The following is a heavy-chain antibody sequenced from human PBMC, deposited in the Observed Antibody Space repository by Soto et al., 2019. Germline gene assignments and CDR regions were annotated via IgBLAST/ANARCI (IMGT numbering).Heavy chain of an antibody. V-gene: IGHV4-4*02. CDR1: GDSFSGPNW. CDR3: ARSPRRVGGKWYIDD. Sequence: PSETLSLTCAVSGDSFSGPNWWTWVRQPPGKGLGWIGDILQTGHTDYSPSLSSRLTISIDTSKREFSLNLTSVTATDTAVYYCARSPRRVGGKWYIDDWGQGALVTVSS. J-gene: IGHJ4*02. D-gene: IGHD1-20*01. CDR2: ILQTGHT.